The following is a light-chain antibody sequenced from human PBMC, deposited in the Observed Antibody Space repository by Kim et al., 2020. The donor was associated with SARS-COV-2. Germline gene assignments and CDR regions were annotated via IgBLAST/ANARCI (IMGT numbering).Light chain of an antibody. CDR2: QDS. CDR3: QAWDSTTDRV. CDR1: KLGDKY. Sequence: SYELTQPPSVSVSPGQTASITCSGDKLGDKYACWYQQKPGQSPVLVIYQDSKRPSGIPEQFSGSNSGNTATLTISGTQAMDEADYYCQAWDSTTDRVFGG. J-gene: IGLJ3*02. V-gene: IGLV3-1*01.